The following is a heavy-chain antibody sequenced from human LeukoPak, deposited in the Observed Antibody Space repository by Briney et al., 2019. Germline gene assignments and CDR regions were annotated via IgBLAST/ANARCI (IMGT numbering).Heavy chain of an antibody. J-gene: IGHJ4*02. V-gene: IGHV4-31*03. CDR2: IYYSGST. CDR3: ARKLGPPLTRGRYFDY. CDR1: GGSITSGGYY. Sequence: KPSETLSLTCTVSGGSITSGGYYWSWIRQHPGKGLEWIGCIYYSGSTHYNPSLKSRVTISVDTSKNQFSLELSFVTAADTAVYYCARKLGPPLTRGRYFDYWGQGTLVTVSS. D-gene: IGHD3-10*01.